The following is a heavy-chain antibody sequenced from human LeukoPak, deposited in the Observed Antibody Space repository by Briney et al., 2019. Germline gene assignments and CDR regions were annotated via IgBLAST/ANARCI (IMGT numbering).Heavy chain of an antibody. Sequence: PAETLSLTCALYGGSFSGYYWSWIRQPPGKGRGWLGEINHSGSNNYNPSLKSRVTIAVDTSKNQFPLQLSSLTAADTAVYYCARGACTNGVCDYSYYGMDVWGQGTTVTVSS. D-gene: IGHD2-8*01. CDR3: ARGACTNGVCDYSYYGMDV. V-gene: IGHV4-34*01. J-gene: IGHJ6*02. CDR1: GGSFSGYY. CDR2: INHSGSN.